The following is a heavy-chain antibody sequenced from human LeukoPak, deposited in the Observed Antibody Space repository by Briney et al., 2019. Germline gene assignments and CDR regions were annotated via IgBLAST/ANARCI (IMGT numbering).Heavy chain of an antibody. CDR3: ARADKVGYSSGWYAD. Sequence: GGSLRLSCAASGFTFSSYSMNWVRQAPGKGLEWVSSTSSSSSYIYYADSVKGRFTISRDNAKNSLYLQMNSLRAEDTAVYYCARADKVGYSSGWYADWGQGTLVTVSS. J-gene: IGHJ4*02. CDR1: GFTFSSYS. CDR2: TSSSSSYI. V-gene: IGHV3-21*01. D-gene: IGHD6-19*01.